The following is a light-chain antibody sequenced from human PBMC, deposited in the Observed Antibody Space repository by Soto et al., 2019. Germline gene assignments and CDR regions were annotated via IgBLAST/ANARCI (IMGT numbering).Light chain of an antibody. V-gene: IGLV2-23*01. Sequence: QSVMTQPASVSVSPGQSITVSCTGSSNDVGNYNLVSWYQQSPDKAPTLLIYEDSTRPSGVSNRFSGSKSVDTASLTTSGLQAEDEADYFCCSYTGGTTAYVFGPAPQVPVL. CDR3: CSYTGGTTAYV. J-gene: IGLJ1*01. CDR1: SNDVGNYNL. CDR2: EDS.